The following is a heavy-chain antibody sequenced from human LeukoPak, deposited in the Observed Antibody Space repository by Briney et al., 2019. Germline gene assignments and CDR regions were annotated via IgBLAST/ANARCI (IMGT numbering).Heavy chain of an antibody. CDR2: INYSGST. J-gene: IGHJ4*02. CDR3: ARHGNYYGSGSYY. D-gene: IGHD3-10*01. V-gene: IGHV4-34*01. CDR1: GGSFSGYC. Sequence: SETLSLTCAVYGGSFSGYCWSWIRQPPGKGLEWIGEINYSGSTNYNPSLKSRVTISVDTSKNQFSLKLSSVTAADTAVYYCARHGNYYGSGSYYWGQGTLVTVSS.